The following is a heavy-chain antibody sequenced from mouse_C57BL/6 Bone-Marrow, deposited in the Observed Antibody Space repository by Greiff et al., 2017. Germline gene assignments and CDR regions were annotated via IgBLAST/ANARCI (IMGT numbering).Heavy chain of an antibody. Sequence: QVHVKQPGAELVKPGASVKMSCKASGYTFTSYWITWVKQRPGQGLEWIGDIYPGSGSTNYNEKFKSKATLTVDTSSSTAYMQLSSLTSEDSAVYYCARVGKLTVFDYWGQGTTLTVSS. CDR1: GYTFTSYW. J-gene: IGHJ2*01. D-gene: IGHD4-1*01. CDR3: ARVGKLTVFDY. CDR2: IYPGSGST. V-gene: IGHV1-55*01.